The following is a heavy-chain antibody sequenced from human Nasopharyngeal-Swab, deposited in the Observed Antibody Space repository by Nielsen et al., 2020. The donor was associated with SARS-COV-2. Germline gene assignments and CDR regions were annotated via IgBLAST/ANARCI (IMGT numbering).Heavy chain of an antibody. CDR3: ARVGWFGEFHFDY. V-gene: IGHV4-34*01. CDR2: INHSGST. Sequence: WIRQSPGKGLEWIGEINHSGSTNYNPSLKSRVTISVDTSKNQFSLKLSSVTAADTAVYYCARVGWFGEFHFDYWGQGTLVTVSS. J-gene: IGHJ4*02. D-gene: IGHD3-10*01.